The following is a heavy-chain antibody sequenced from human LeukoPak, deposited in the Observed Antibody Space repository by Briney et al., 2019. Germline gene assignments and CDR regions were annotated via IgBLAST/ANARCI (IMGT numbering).Heavy chain of an antibody. CDR2: IYYSGST. J-gene: IGHJ6*04. D-gene: IGHD5-12*01. V-gene: IGHV4-59*01. CDR1: SGSISSYY. CDR3: AKDLDSGYATVMMFSEDV. Sequence: SETLSLTCTVSSGSISSYYWSWIRQPPGKGLEWIGYIYYSGSTNYNPSLKSRVTMSVDTSKKQFSLKLTSVTAADTAVYYCAKDLDSGYATVMMFSEDVWGKGTTVTVSS.